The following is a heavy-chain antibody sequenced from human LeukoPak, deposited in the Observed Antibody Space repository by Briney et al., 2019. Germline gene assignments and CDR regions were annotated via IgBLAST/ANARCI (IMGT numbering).Heavy chain of an antibody. CDR2: ITTSGNTI. Sequence: GGSLRLSCAVSGFTFTSYAISWVRQAPGKGLEWVSYITTSGNTIYYADSVKGRFTISRDNSKNTLYLQMNSLRAEDTAVYYCAKDFGPDYDILTGYPVDYWGQGTLVTVSS. D-gene: IGHD3-9*01. CDR3: AKDFGPDYDILTGYPVDY. J-gene: IGHJ4*02. CDR1: GFTFTSYA. V-gene: IGHV3-23*01.